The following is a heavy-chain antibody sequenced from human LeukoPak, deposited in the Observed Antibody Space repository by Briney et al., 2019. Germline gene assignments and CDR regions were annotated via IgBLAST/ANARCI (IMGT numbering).Heavy chain of an antibody. V-gene: IGHV3-53*01. D-gene: IGHD1-26*01. CDR2: IYSDGNT. CDR3: VREREGSNSEH. CDR1: GFTVSNDR. Sequence: GGSLRLSCAASGFTVSNDRLSWVRQAPGMGLEWVSTIYSDGNTYYPDSVKGRFTISRDGSKNTLYLQLNSLRTEDTAIYYCVREREGSNSEHWGQGTLVTVSS. J-gene: IGHJ1*01.